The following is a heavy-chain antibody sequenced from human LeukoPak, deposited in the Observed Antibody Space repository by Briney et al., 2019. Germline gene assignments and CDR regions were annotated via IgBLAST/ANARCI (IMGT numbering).Heavy chain of an antibody. J-gene: IGHJ4*02. CDR3: TRGSGWFPDY. V-gene: IGHV3-7*04. CDR2: IKQDGSAK. D-gene: IGHD6-19*01. CDR1: GFDLSSYW. Sequence: QTGGSLRPSCAASGFDLSSYWMSWVRQAPGRGLEWVANIKQDGSAKNYVDSVKGRFTISRDNAKNSLYLQMNSLRVEDTAVYYCTRGSGWFPDYWGQGTLVTVSS.